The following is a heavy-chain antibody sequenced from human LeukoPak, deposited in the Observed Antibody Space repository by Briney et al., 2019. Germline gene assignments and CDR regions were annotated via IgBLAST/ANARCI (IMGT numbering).Heavy chain of an antibody. CDR3: ARGGVAAGYAFDI. Sequence: GGSLRLSCAASGFTFSSYDMHWVRQATGKGLEWVSTIGTAGDTYYPGSVKGRLTISRENAKNSLFLQVNSLRDGDTAVYYCARGGVAAGYAFDIWGQGTMVTVSS. V-gene: IGHV3-13*01. CDR1: GFTFSSYD. CDR2: IGTAGDT. D-gene: IGHD6-13*01. J-gene: IGHJ3*02.